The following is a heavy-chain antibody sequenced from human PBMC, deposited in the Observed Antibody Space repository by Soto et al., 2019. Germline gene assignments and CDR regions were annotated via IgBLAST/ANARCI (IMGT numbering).Heavy chain of an antibody. CDR2: ISGSGGST. CDR1: GFSLRSYA. J-gene: IGHJ6*02. CDR3: ARGAASLVAATPETVNYYYYYGMDV. V-gene: IGHV3-23*01. Sequence: GGSLSLSCAASGFSLRSYAMSWVRQAPGKGLEWVSAISGSGGSTYYADSVKGRFTISRDNSKNTLYLQWSSLKASDTAMYYCARGAASLVAATPETVNYYYYYGMDVWGQGTTVTVSS. D-gene: IGHD2-15*01.